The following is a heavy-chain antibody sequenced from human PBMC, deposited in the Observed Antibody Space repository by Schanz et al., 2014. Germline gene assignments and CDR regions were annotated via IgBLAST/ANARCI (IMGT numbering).Heavy chain of an antibody. J-gene: IGHJ3*02. CDR1: GGTFSSYS. CDR3: ARGGYSYALSAFDI. V-gene: IGHV1-69*02. Sequence: QVQLVQSGAEVKKPGSSVKVSCKASGGTFSSYSISWVRQAPGQGLEWMGRIIPILGIANYAQKFQGRVTMTADTSTSTAYMDLRSLRSDDTAVYYCARGGYSYALSAFDIWGQGTMVTVSS. D-gene: IGHD5-18*01. CDR2: IIPILGIA.